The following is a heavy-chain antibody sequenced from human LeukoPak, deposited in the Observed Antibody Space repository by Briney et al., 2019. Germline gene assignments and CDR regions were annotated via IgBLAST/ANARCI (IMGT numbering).Heavy chain of an antibody. Sequence: PGGSLRLSCAASGFTFSDYYMSWIRQAPGKGLEWVSYISSSGSTIYYADPVKDRFTISRDNAKNSLYLQMNSLRAEDTAVYYCARPMQWLVQPDYWGQGTLVTVSS. D-gene: IGHD6-19*01. CDR2: ISSSGSTI. V-gene: IGHV3-11*04. J-gene: IGHJ4*02. CDR3: ARPMQWLVQPDY. CDR1: GFTFSDYY.